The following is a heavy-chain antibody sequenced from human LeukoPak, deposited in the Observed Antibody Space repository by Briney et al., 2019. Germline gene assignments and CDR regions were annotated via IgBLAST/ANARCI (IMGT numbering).Heavy chain of an antibody. J-gene: IGHJ4*02. D-gene: IGHD5-24*01. CDR3: ARGAARMVEMGTMISFEY. CDR2: ISYDGSNK. Sequence: GGSLRLSCAASGFTFSSYAMHWVRQAPGKGPEWVAVISYDGSNKKYADSVKGRFTISRVNSQKTLYLQMNSLRAEDAAVYYCARGAARMVEMGTMISFEYWGQGTLVTVSS. V-gene: IGHV3-30*04. CDR1: GFTFSSYA.